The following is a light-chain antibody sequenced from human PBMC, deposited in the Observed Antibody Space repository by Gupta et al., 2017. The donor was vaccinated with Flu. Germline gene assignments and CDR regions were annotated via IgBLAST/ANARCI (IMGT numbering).Light chain of an antibody. Sequence: DIQMTQSPPSLSASVGDSVTISCRASERVGNYLNWYQQKRGKAPHLLIYGASSLQSGVPSRFRGSRSGTDFTLTIRVLQPEDFATYYCQQSYITPRTFGPGTEVELK. J-gene: IGKJ1*01. CDR3: QQSYITPRT. V-gene: IGKV1-39*01. CDR1: ERVGNY. CDR2: GAS.